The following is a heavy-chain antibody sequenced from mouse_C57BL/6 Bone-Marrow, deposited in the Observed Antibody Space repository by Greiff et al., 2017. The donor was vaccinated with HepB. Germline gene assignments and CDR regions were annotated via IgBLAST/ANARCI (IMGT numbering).Heavy chain of an antibody. CDR3: ARSAMVTTVDY. J-gene: IGHJ2*01. CDR2: IHPNSGST. V-gene: IGHV1-64*01. D-gene: IGHD2-2*01. CDR1: GYTFTSYW. Sequence: VQLQQSGAELVKPGASVKLSCKASGYTFTSYWMHWVKQRPGQGLEWIGMIHPNSGSTNYNEKFKSKATLTVDKSSSTAYMQLSSLTSEDSAVYYCARSAMVTTVDYWGQGTTLTVSS.